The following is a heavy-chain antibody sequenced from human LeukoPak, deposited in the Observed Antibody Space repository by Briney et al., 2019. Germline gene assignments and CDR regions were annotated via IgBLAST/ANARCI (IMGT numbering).Heavy chain of an antibody. Sequence: SAVNVSCKASGGTFSSYAISWVRQAPGQGLEWMGRIIPIFGTANYAQKFQGRVTITTDESTSTAYMELSSLRSEDTAVYYCTRSRGSGQGSEGLWSRDYYYMDVWGKGTTVTVSS. CDR2: IIPIFGTA. J-gene: IGHJ6*03. D-gene: IGHD3-10*01. CDR3: TRSRGSGQGSEGLWSRDYYYMDV. CDR1: GGTFSSYA. V-gene: IGHV1-69*05.